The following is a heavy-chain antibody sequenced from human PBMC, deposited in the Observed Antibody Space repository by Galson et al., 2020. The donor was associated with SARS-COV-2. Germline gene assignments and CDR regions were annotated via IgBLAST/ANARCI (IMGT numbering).Heavy chain of an antibody. D-gene: IGHD1-1*01. J-gene: IGHJ4*02. V-gene: IGHV4-59*01. CDR2: IYYSGST. Sequence: SETLSLTCTVSGGSISSYYWSWIRQPPGKGLEWIGYIYYSGSTNYNPSLKSRVTISVDTSKNQFSLKLSSVTAADTAVYYCAREVPNAGFDYWGQGTLVTVSS. CDR3: AREVPNAGFDY. CDR1: GGSISSYY.